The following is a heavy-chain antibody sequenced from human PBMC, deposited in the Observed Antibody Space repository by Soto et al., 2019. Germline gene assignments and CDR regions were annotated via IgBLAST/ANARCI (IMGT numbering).Heavy chain of an antibody. Sequence: QVQLVESGGGVVQPGRSLRLSCAASGFTFSSYGMHWVRQAPGKGLEWVAVISYDGSNKYYADSVKGRFTISRDNSKNTLYLQMNSLRAEDTAVYYCAKEASVITMIVVVINYFDYWGQGTLVTVSS. V-gene: IGHV3-30*18. D-gene: IGHD3-22*01. CDR1: GFTFSSYG. CDR2: ISYDGSNK. J-gene: IGHJ4*02. CDR3: AKEASVITMIVVVINYFDY.